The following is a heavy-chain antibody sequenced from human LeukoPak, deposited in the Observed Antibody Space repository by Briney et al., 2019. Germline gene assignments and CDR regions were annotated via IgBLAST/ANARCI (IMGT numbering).Heavy chain of an antibody. CDR1: GFTFSIYS. CDR2: ISSSSCYI. J-gene: IGHJ6*03. D-gene: IGHD4-17*01. V-gene: IGHV3-21*01. Sequence: GGSLRLSCAASGFTFSIYSMTWVRQAPGKGLEWVSVISSSSCYIYHADSVKGRFTISRDNAKSSLYLQMHSLRAEDTAVYYCARPATVTDYYYYYMDVWGKGTMVTVSS. CDR3: ARPATVTDYYYYYMDV.